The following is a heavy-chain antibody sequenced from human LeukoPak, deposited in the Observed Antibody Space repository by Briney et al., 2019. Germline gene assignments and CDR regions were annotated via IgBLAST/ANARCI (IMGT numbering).Heavy chain of an antibody. CDR3: AKGRSGYDHDTFDI. D-gene: IGHD5-12*01. V-gene: IGHV3-23*01. CDR1: GFTISNYA. Sequence: GGSLRLSCAASGFTISNYAMRWVRQAPGKGLEWVSAIRGSGDTTYYADSVKGRFTISRDNSRNTLYLQMNSLRADDTAVYYCAKGRSGYDHDTFDIWGQGAMVTVSS. J-gene: IGHJ3*02. CDR2: IRGSGDTT.